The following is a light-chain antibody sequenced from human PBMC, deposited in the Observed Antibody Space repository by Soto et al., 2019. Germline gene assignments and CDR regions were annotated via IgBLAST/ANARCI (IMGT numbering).Light chain of an antibody. CDR3: SSYTRSSTPV. V-gene: IGLV2-14*01. Sequence: QSVLAQPASVSGSPGQSITISCAGTSSDVGAYNYVSWYQLHPGKAPKLIISEVTNRPSGVSSRFSGSKSANTASLTISGLRAEDEADYYCSSYTRSSTPVFGTGTKVTVL. CDR1: SSDVGAYNY. CDR2: EVT. J-gene: IGLJ1*01.